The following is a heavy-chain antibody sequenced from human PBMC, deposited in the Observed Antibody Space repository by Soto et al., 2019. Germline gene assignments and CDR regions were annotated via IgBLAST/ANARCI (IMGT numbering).Heavy chain of an antibody. CDR2: ISAGGST. J-gene: IGHJ6*03. V-gene: IGHV3-23*01. CDR1: GLTFSSYG. CDR3: AKFYSYYYMDV. Sequence: EVQLLESGGGLVQPGGSLRLSCTASGLTFSSYGMTWVRQAPGKGLEWVSGISAGGSTYYADSVRGRFTISRDIFKNALFLQMNSLRVEDTALYYCAKFYSYYYMDVWGKGTTVIVSS.